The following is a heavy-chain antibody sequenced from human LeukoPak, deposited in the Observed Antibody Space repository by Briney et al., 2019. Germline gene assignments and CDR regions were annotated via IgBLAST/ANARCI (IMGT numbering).Heavy chain of an antibody. V-gene: IGHV3-30-3*02. CDR1: GFTFSSYA. Sequence: GGSLRLSCAASGFTFSSYAMSWVRQAPGKGLEWVAVISYDGSNKYYADSVKGRFTISRDNSKNTLYLQMNSLRAEDTAVYYCAKSRTTMVRGVTPFDYWGQGTLVTVSS. J-gene: IGHJ4*02. CDR2: ISYDGSNK. CDR3: AKSRTTMVRGVTPFDY. D-gene: IGHD3-10*01.